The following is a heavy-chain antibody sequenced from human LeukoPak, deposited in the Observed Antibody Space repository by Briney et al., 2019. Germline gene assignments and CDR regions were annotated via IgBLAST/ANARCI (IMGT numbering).Heavy chain of an antibody. D-gene: IGHD2-15*01. CDR1: GGSISSSSYY. J-gene: IGHJ4*02. Sequence: PSETLSLTCTVSGGSISSSSYYWGWIRQPPGKGLEWIGSIYYSGSTYYNPSLKGRVTISVDTSKNQFSLKLSSVTAADTAVYYCARQRGLLLRYWDYWGQGTLVTVSS. CDR2: IYYSGST. CDR3: ARQRGLLLRYWDY. V-gene: IGHV4-39*01.